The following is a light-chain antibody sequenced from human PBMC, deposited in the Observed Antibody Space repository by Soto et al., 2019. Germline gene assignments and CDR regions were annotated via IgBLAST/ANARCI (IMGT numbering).Light chain of an antibody. J-gene: IGLJ1*01. Sequence: QSVLAQPASVSGSPGQSITISCTGTSSDVGSYNLVSWYQQHPGKAPKLMIYEVSKRPSGVSNRFSGSKSGNTASLTISGLQAEDDADYYCCSYAGSSTPFVFGTGTKLPVL. CDR3: CSYAGSSTPFV. CDR1: SSDVGSYNL. CDR2: EVS. V-gene: IGLV2-23*02.